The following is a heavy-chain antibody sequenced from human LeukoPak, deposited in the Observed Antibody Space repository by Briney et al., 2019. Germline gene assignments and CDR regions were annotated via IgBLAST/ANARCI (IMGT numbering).Heavy chain of an antibody. CDR3: AKDLGNYYGSGSYYY. CDR2: ISRSGGST. D-gene: IGHD3-10*01. Sequence: GGSLRLSCAASGFTFSSYAMSWVRQAPGKGLEWVSAISRSGGSTYYADSVKGRFTISRDNSKNTLYLQMNSLRAEDTAVYYCAKDLGNYYGSGSYYYWGQGTLVTVSS. V-gene: IGHV3-23*01. CDR1: GFTFSSYA. J-gene: IGHJ4*02.